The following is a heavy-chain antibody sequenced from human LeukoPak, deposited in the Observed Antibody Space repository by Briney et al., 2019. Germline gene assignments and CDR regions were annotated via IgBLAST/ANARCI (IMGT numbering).Heavy chain of an antibody. CDR3: ARGSSSSGYYYYFDY. CDR2: IRYDGSDK. J-gene: IGHJ4*02. CDR1: GFTFSSYG. Sequence: PGGSLRLSCAASGFTFSSYGMHWVRQAPGKGLEWVSFIRYDGSDKHYADSVKGRFTVSRDNSKNTLYLQMNSLRAEDTAVYYCARGSSSSGYYYYFDYWGQGTLVTVSS. D-gene: IGHD3-22*01. V-gene: IGHV3-30*02.